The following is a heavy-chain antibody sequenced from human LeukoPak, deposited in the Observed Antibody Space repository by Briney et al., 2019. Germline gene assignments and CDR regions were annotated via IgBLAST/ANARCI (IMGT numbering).Heavy chain of an antibody. V-gene: IGHV3-21*01. CDR3: ARAGYYYDSSGYYYV. CDR1: GFTFSSYS. J-gene: IGHJ4*02. CDR2: ISSSSSYI. D-gene: IGHD3-22*01. Sequence: GGSLRLSCAASGFTFSSYSMNWVRQAPGKGLEWVSSISSSSSYIYYADSVKGRFTISGDNAKNSLYLQMNSLRAEDTAVYYCARAGYYYDSSGYYYVWGQGTLVTVSS.